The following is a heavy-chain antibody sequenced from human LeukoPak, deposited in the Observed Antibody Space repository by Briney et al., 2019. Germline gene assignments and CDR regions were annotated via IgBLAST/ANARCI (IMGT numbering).Heavy chain of an antibody. D-gene: IGHD5-24*01. J-gene: IGHJ3*01. V-gene: IGHV3-11*01. CDR3: ARLGGYNAVDV. CDR1: GFTFSGFY. Sequence: GGSLRLSCAASGFTFSGFYMSWIRQAPGKGLEWVSYISSSGTTLYYSDPVKGRFTMSRDNAKNSLFLQLSSLRAEDTAVYYCARLGGYNAVDVWGQGTMVTVPS. CDR2: ISSSGTTL.